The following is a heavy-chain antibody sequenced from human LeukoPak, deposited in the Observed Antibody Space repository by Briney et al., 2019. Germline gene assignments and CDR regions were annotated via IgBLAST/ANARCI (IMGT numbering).Heavy chain of an antibody. CDR3: ASPKGYSYGLNDAFDI. Sequence: ASVKVSCKASGYTFTSYGISWVRQAPGQGLEWMGWISAYNGNTNYAQKLQGRVTMTTDTSTSTAYMELRSPRSDDTAVYYCASPKGYSYGLNDAFDIWGQGTMVTVSS. CDR1: GYTFTSYG. J-gene: IGHJ3*02. CDR2: ISAYNGNT. D-gene: IGHD5-18*01. V-gene: IGHV1-18*01.